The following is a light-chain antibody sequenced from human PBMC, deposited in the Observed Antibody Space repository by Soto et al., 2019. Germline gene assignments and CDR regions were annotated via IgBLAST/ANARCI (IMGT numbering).Light chain of an antibody. CDR2: DVS. CDR1: SSDVGGYNY. V-gene: IGLV2-14*01. Sequence: SALTQPASVSGSPGQSITISCSGTSSDVGGYNYVSWYQQHPGKAPKLMIYDVSNRPSGVSNGFSGSKSGNTASLTIPGLQAEDEADYYCSSYTSSSLYVFGPGTKLTVL. CDR3: SSYTSSSLYV. J-gene: IGLJ1*01.